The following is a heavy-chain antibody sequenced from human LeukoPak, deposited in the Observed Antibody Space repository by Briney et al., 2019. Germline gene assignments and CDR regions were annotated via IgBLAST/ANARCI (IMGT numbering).Heavy chain of an antibody. Sequence: GESLKISCKGSGYSFTIYWIGWVRQMPGKGLEWMGIIYPGDFDTRYSPSFQGQVTISADRSINTAYLQWSSLKASDTAIYYCARRLKNSNGWTFDYWGQGTLVTVSS. D-gene: IGHD6-19*01. CDR2: IYPGDFDT. V-gene: IGHV5-51*01. J-gene: IGHJ4*02. CDR1: GYSFTIYW. CDR3: ARRLKNSNGWTFDY.